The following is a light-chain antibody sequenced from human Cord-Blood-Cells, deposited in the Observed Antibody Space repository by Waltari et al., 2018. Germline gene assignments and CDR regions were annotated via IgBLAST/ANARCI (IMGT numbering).Light chain of an antibody. Sequence: EIVMTQSPATLSVSPGESATLSCRASQSVSSNLAWYQQKPGQAPRLLIYGASTRATGIPARFSGSGYGTEFTLTISSLQSEDCAVYYCQQYNNWPPYSFGQGTKLEIK. V-gene: IGKV3-15*01. J-gene: IGKJ2*03. CDR1: QSVSSN. CDR2: GAS. CDR3: QQYNNWPPYS.